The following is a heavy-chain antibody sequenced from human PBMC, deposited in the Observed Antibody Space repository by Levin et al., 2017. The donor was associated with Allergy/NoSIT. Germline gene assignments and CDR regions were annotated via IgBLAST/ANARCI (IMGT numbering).Heavy chain of an antibody. CDR3: AREEYSSSWDPSGRRVYYYYYGMDV. Sequence: GGSLRLSCAASGFTFSDYYMSWIRQAPGKGLEWVSYISSSGSTIYYADSVKGRFTISRDNAKNSLYLQMNSLRAEDTAVYYCAREEYSSSWDPSGRRVYYYYYGMDVWGQGTTVTVSS. V-gene: IGHV3-11*01. CDR2: ISSSGSTI. D-gene: IGHD6-13*01. CDR1: GFTFSDYY. J-gene: IGHJ6*02.